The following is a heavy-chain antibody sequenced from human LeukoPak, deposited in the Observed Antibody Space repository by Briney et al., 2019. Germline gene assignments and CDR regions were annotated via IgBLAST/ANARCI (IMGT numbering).Heavy chain of an antibody. D-gene: IGHD6-19*01. CDR2: IKQDGSEK. Sequence: GGSLRLSCAASGFTFSSYWMSWVRQAPGKGLEWVANIKQDGSEKYYVDSVKGRFTISRDNGKNSLYLQMDNLRVDDTAVYYCARTSGTGWSHWGQGTLVTVSS. CDR3: ARTSGTGWSH. J-gene: IGHJ4*02. CDR1: GFTFSSYW. V-gene: IGHV3-7*01.